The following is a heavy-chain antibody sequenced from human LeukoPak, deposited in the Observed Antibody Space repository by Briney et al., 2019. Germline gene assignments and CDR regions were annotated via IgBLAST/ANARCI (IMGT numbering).Heavy chain of an antibody. V-gene: IGHV3-30*02. CDR3: AKVMGSSGWSSY. D-gene: IGHD6-19*01. CDR2: IRYDGSNK. J-gene: IGHJ4*02. Sequence: GGSLRLSCAASGFTFSSYGMHWVRQAPGKGLEWVAFIRYDGSNKYYADCVKGRFTISRDNSKNTLYLQMNSLRAEDTAVYYCAKVMGSSGWSSYWGQGTLVTVSS. CDR1: GFTFSSYG.